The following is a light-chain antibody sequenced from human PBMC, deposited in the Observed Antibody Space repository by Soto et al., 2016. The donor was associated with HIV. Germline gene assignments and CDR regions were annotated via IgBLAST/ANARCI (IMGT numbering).Light chain of an antibody. CDR1: NIGSKS. J-gene: IGLJ2*01. CDR3: QAWDSGTAV. CDR2: QDD. V-gene: IGLV3-1*01. Sequence: SYELTQSPSVSVAPGKTARIACGGNNIGSKSVHWYQQKPGQSPVLVIYQDDKRPSGIPERFSGSNSGNTATLTISGTQTMDEADYYCQAWDSGTAVFGGGTKLTVL.